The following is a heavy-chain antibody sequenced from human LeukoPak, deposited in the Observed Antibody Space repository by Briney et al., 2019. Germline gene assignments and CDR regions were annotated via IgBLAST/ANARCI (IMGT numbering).Heavy chain of an antibody. CDR3: ARGPNYGGNSKDFDY. V-gene: IGHV4-34*01. Sequence: TSETLSLTCAVYGGSFSGYYWSWIRQPPGKGLEWIGEINHSGCTNYNPSLKSRVTISVDTSKNQFSLKLSSVTAADTAVYYCARGPNYGGNSKDFDYWGQGTLVTVSS. CDR2: INHSGCT. CDR1: GGSFSGYY. D-gene: IGHD4-23*01. J-gene: IGHJ4*02.